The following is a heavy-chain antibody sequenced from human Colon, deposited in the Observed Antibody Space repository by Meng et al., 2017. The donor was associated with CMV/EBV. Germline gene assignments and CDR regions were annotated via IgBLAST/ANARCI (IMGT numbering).Heavy chain of an antibody. D-gene: IGHD5-24*01. CDR2: ISSTSRQI. CDR3: ARDHQFYYYGLDA. V-gene: IGHV3-21*06. J-gene: IGHJ6*02. CDR1: GFTFNTYS. Sequence: RLSWEASGFTFNTYSLNWVRLAPGKGLEWVAYISSTSRQIYYADSIKGRFTVSRDNGKNSLYLQMDNVGVEDTAVYYCARDHQFYYYGLDAWGQGTTVTVSS.